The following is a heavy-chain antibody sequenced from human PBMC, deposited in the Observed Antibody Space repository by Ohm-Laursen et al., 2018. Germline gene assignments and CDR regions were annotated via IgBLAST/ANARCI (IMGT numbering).Heavy chain of an antibody. V-gene: IGHV6-1*01. D-gene: IGHD3-22*01. CDR2: TYYRSTWYY. CDR3: AKDGDSSGYTYYFDY. CDR1: GDSVSSNSAA. J-gene: IGHJ4*02. Sequence: SQTLSLTCAISGDSVSSNSAAWNWFRQSPSRSLEWLGRTYYRSTWYYDYAESVRSRISISPDTSKNQFSLQLNSVTPEDTAVYYCAKDGDSSGYTYYFDYWGQGTQVTVSS.